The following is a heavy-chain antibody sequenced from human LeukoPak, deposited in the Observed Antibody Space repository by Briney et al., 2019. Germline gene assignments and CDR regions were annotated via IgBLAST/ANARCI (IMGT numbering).Heavy chain of an antibody. CDR1: GGTFNSYA. Sequence: AASVKVSCKASGGTFNSYAISWVRQAPGQGLEWMGRIIPILGIAYHAQKFQGRVTITADKSTSTAYMDLSSLRSEDTAVYYCARRGTFGTTAAFDMWGQGTMVTVSS. V-gene: IGHV1-69*04. CDR3: ARRGTFGTTAAFDM. D-gene: IGHD1-1*01. CDR2: IIPILGIA. J-gene: IGHJ3*02.